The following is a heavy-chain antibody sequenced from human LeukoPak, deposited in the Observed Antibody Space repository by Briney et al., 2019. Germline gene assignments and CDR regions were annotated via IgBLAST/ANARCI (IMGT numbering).Heavy chain of an antibody. J-gene: IGHJ4*02. D-gene: IGHD2-2*01. Sequence: PGGSLRLSCAASGFTFSSYWMHWVRQAPGKGLVWVSRINSDGSSTTYADSVKGRFTISRDNAKNTLDLQMNSLRAEDTAVYYCARPLGYCSSTSCYEWGYWGQGTLVTVSS. V-gene: IGHV3-74*01. CDR3: ARPLGYCSSTSCYEWGY. CDR1: GFTFSSYW. CDR2: INSDGSST.